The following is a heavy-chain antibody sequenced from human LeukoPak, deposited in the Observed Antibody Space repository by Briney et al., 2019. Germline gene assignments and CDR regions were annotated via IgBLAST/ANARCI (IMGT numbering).Heavy chain of an antibody. CDR2: ISGSGGST. V-gene: IGHV3-23*01. J-gene: IGHJ4*02. D-gene: IGHD1-1*01. Sequence: GGSLRLSCAASGFTFSSYAMSWVRQAPGKGLEWVSAISGSGGSTYYADSVKGRFTISRDTSKNTLYLQMSSLRAEDTALYYCARYDNGKDYFDYWGQGTLVTVSS. CDR1: GFTFSSYA. CDR3: ARYDNGKDYFDY.